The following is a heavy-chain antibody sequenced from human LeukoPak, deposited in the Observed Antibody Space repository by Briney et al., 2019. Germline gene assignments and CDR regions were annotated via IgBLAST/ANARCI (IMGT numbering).Heavy chain of an antibody. J-gene: IGHJ3*02. CDR3: ARRPYSSGWGTRAFDI. Sequence: MASQTLSLTCTVSGGSISSGGYSWSWIRQPPGKGPEWIGYIYHSGSTYYNPSLNSRVTISVDTSKNQFSLKLSSVTAADTAVYYCARRPYSSGWGTRAFDIWGQGTMVTVSS. CDR2: IYHSGST. V-gene: IGHV4-30-2*01. CDR1: GGSISSGGYS. D-gene: IGHD6-19*01.